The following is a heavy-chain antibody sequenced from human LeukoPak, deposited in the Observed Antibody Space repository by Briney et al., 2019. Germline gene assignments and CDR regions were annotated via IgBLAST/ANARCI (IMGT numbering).Heavy chain of an antibody. V-gene: IGHV4-38-2*02. CDR3: ARGDSGWYLGLGFDY. D-gene: IGHD6-19*01. J-gene: IGHJ4*02. CDR1: GYSISSGFY. CDR2: IYHSGST. Sequence: SDTLSLTCTVSGYSISSGFYWGWIRQPPGKGLEWIGSIYHSGSTYYNPSLRSRVTISVDTSKSQFSLKLSSVTAAGTAVYYCARGDSGWYLGLGFDYWGQGTLVTVSS.